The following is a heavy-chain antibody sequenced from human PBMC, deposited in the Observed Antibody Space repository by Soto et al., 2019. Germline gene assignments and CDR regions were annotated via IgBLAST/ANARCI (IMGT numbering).Heavy chain of an antibody. D-gene: IGHD3-16*01. CDR2: IKSDSSST. V-gene: IGHV3-23*01. Sequence: EVQLLESGGDLVQPGGSLRLSCVASGFSFDNYAMSWVRQAPGKGLEWVSAIKSDSSSTYYAASVKDRFIISRDNSKNTLYLQLNSLRAEDTAVYYCAQLGLMTFSHKHYFNHWGRGTLVTVSS. CDR3: AQLGLMTFSHKHYFNH. CDR1: GFSFDNYA. J-gene: IGHJ4*02.